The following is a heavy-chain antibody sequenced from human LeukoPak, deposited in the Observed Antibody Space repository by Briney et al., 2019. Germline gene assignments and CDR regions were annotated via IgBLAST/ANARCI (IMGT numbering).Heavy chain of an antibody. J-gene: IGHJ3*02. CDR3: ARVDYHGGGGAFDI. Sequence: GGSLRLSCAASGFTFSSYWMSWVRQAPGKGLEWVANIKQDGSEKYYVDSVKGRFTISRDNAKNSLYLQMNSLRAEDTALYYCARVDYHGGGGAFDIWGQGTMVTVSS. CDR2: IKQDGSEK. V-gene: IGHV3-7*03. CDR1: GFTFSSYW. D-gene: IGHD4-11*01.